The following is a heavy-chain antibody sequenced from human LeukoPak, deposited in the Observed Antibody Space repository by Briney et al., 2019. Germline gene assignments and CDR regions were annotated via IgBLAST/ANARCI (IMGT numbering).Heavy chain of an antibody. J-gene: IGHJ4*02. CDR3: ARDLGSSSGWFDY. Sequence: GRSLRLSCAASGFTFSSYAMHWVRQAPGKGLEWVAVISCDGSNKYYADSVKGRFTISRDNSKNTLYLQGNSLRAEDTAVYYCARDLGSSSGWFDYWGQGTLVTVSS. V-gene: IGHV3-30*04. CDR1: GFTFSSYA. D-gene: IGHD6-6*01. CDR2: ISCDGSNK.